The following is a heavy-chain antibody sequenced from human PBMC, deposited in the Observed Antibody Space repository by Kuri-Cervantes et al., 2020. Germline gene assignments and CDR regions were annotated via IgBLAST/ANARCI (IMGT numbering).Heavy chain of an antibody. CDR1: GFTFSSYG. J-gene: IGHJ5*02. D-gene: IGHD2-15*01. CDR2: ISYDGSNK. V-gene: IGHV3-30*03. CDR3: ARVSPEYCSGGSCYSGWFDP. Sequence: GESLKISCAASGFTFSSYGMHWVRQAPGKGLEWVAFISYDGSNKYYADSVKGRFTISRDNSKNTLYLQMNSLRAEDTAVYYCARVSPEYCSGGSCYSGWFDPWGQGTLVTVSS.